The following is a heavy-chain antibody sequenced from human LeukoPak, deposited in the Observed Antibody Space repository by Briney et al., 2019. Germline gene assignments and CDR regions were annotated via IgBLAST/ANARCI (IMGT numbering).Heavy chain of an antibody. Sequence: SETLSLTCTVSGGSISTYYWSWIRQPPGKGLEWIGYIYYSGSTNYNPSLKSRVTISVDTSKNQFSLKLSSVTAADTAVYYCAGGGGAARHYYYYMDVWGKGTTVTVSS. CDR3: AGGGGAARHYYYYMDV. J-gene: IGHJ6*03. CDR1: GGSISTYY. V-gene: IGHV4-59*12. D-gene: IGHD6-6*01. CDR2: IYYSGST.